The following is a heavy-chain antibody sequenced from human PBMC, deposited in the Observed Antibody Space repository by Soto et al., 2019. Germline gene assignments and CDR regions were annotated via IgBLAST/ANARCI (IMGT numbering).Heavy chain of an antibody. J-gene: IGHJ2*01. V-gene: IGHV3-21*04. CDR1: GFTFSSYS. D-gene: IGHD6-13*01. CDR3: ARVTGYSSRYYRYFDP. Sequence: GGSLRLSCAASGFTFSSYSMNWVRQASGKGLEWVSSISSSSSYIYYADSVKGRFTISRDNAKNSLYLQMNSLRAEDTAVYYCARVTGYSSRYYRYFDPWGRGTLVTAAS. CDR2: ISSSSSYI.